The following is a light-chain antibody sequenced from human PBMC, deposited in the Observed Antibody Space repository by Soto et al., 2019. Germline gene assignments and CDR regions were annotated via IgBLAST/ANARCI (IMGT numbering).Light chain of an antibody. Sequence: TQSPGTLSLFPGERATLSCRASQSVSSSYLAWYQQKPGQAPRLLIYGVSSRATGIPDRFSGSGSGTDFTLTISRLEPEDFAVYYCQQYETSLPWTFGQGTKV. CDR1: QSVSSSY. CDR3: QQYETSLPWT. V-gene: IGKV3-20*01. J-gene: IGKJ1*01. CDR2: GVS.